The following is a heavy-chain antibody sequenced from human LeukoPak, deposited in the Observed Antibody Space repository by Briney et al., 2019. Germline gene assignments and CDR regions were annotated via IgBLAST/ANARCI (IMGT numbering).Heavy chain of an antibody. CDR1: GFTFSSYG. CDR3: AGRRPGGYYGMDV. Sequence: PGGSLRLSCAASGFTFSSYGMHWVRQAPGKGLEWVAVIWYDGSNKYYADSVKGRFTISRGNSKNTLYLQMNSLRAEDTAVYYCAGRRPGGYYGMDVWGQGTTVTVSS. V-gene: IGHV3-33*01. D-gene: IGHD6-6*01. CDR2: IWYDGSNK. J-gene: IGHJ6*02.